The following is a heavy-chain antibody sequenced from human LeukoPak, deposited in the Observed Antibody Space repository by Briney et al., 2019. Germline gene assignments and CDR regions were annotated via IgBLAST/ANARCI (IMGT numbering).Heavy chain of an antibody. J-gene: IGHJ5*02. CDR2: IYYSGST. Sequence: PSETLSLTCTVPGGSISSYYWSWIRQPPGKGLEWIGYIYYSGSTNYNPSLKSRVTISVDTSKNQFSLKLSSVTAADTAVYYCARGYGDYWFDPWGQGTLVTVSS. V-gene: IGHV4-59*01. CDR1: GGSISSYY. D-gene: IGHD4-17*01. CDR3: ARGYGDYWFDP.